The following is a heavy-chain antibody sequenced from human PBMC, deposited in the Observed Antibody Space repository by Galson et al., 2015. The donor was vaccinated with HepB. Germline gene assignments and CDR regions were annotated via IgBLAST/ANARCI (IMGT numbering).Heavy chain of an antibody. CDR2: IVVGSGNT. D-gene: IGHD3-10*01. CDR3: AADYYYGSGSYFMRSDY. V-gene: IGHV1-58*02. CDR1: GFTFTSSA. Sequence: SVKVSCKASGFTFTSSAMQWVRQARGQRLEWIGWIVVGSGNTNYAQKFQERVTITRDMSTSTAYMELSSLRSEDTAVCYCAADYYYGSGSYFMRSDYWGQGTLVTVSS. J-gene: IGHJ4*02.